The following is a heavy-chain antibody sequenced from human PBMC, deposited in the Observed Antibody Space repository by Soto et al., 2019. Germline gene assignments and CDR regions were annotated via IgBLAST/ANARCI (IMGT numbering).Heavy chain of an antibody. D-gene: IGHD3-9*01. J-gene: IGHJ4*02. V-gene: IGHV3-48*01. Sequence: EVQLVESGGGLVQPGGSLRLSCAASGFTFSSYSMNWVRQAPGKGLEWVSYISSSSSTIYYADSVKGRFTISRDNAKNSLYLQMNSLRAEDTAVYYCAGTHPRLYIFRAYYFDYWGQGTLVTVSS. CDR2: ISSSSSTI. CDR1: GFTFSSYS. CDR3: AGTHPRLYIFRAYYFDY.